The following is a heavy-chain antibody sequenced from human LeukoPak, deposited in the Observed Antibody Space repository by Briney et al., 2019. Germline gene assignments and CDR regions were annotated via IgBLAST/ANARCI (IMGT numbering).Heavy chain of an antibody. CDR1: GGTFSSYA. CDR3: ARDYGSGSYFDY. V-gene: IGHV1-69*06. CDR2: IIPIFGTA. D-gene: IGHD3-10*01. Sequence: GASVKVSCKASGGTFSSYAISWVRQAPGQGLEWMGGIIPIFGTANYAQKFQGRVTITVDKSTSTAYMELSSLRSEDTAVYYCARDYGSGSYFDYWGQGTLVTVSS. J-gene: IGHJ4*02.